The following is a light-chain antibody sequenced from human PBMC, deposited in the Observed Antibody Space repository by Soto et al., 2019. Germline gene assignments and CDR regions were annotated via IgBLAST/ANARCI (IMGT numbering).Light chain of an antibody. CDR3: QQYNSYSWT. V-gene: IGKV1-5*03. J-gene: IGKJ1*01. CDR1: QSISSW. CDR2: KAS. Sequence: DIQMTQSPSTLSASVGDRVTITCRASQSISSWLAWYQQKPGKAPKLLIYKASSLESGVPSRFSGSGSETEFTLTISSLQPDDFATYYCQQYNSYSWTFGRGTKVEIK.